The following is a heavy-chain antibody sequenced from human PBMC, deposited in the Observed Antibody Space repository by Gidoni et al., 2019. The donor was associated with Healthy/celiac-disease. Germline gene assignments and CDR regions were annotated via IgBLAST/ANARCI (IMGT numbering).Heavy chain of an antibody. Sequence: EVQLVESGGGLVKPGGSLRLSCAASGFTFSSYSMNWVRQAPGKGLEWVSSISSSSSYIYYADSVKGRFTISRDNAKNSLYLQMNSLRAEDTAVYYCARDRPIAAAGNFDYWGQGTLVTVSS. J-gene: IGHJ4*02. CDR1: GFTFSSYS. V-gene: IGHV3-21*01. CDR2: ISSSSSYI. CDR3: ARDRPIAAAGNFDY. D-gene: IGHD6-13*01.